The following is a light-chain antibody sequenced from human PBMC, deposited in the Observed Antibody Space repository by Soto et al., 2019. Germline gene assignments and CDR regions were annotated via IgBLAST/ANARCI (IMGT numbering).Light chain of an antibody. J-gene: IGKJ1*01. Sequence: DIRMTQSPSSFSTSVGDTVTITCRASQGISDYLSWFQHKPGEAPKLLIYTASSLQGGVPLRFSGAGSRTDFSLTISGLQSEDSATYYCQQTYTFPWTFGLGTRVDIK. CDR2: TAS. CDR3: QQTYTFPWT. V-gene: IGKV1-39*01. CDR1: QGISDY.